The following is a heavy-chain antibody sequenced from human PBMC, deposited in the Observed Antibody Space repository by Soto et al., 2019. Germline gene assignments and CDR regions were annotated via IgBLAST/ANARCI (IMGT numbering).Heavy chain of an antibody. J-gene: IGHJ4*02. V-gene: IGHV4-61*01. Sequence: QVQLQESGPGLVKPSETLSLTCTVSGGSVSSGSYYWSWIRQPPGKGLEWIGYIYYSGSTNYNPSLKSRVTISVDTSKNQFSLKLSSVTAADTAVYYCARDPRGVRPAGTGYYFDYWGQGTLVTVSS. D-gene: IGHD6-13*01. CDR3: ARDPRGVRPAGTGYYFDY. CDR2: IYYSGST. CDR1: GGSVSSGSYY.